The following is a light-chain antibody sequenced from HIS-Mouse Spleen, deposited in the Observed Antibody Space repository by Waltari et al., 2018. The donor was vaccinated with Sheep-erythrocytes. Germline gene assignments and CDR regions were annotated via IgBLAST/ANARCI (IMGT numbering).Light chain of an antibody. CDR2: EGS. V-gene: IGLV2-23*01. CDR1: SSDVGSYNL. J-gene: IGLJ3*02. Sequence: QSALPQPASVSGSPGQSITISCTGTSSDVGSYNLVSLYQQNPGQAPKLMIYEGSKRPSGVSNRFSGSKSGNTASLTISGLQAEDEADYYCCSYAGSSTPWVFGGGTKLTVL. CDR3: CSYAGSSTPWV.